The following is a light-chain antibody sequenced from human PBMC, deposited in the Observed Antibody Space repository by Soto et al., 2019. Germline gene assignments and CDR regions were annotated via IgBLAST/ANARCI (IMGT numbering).Light chain of an antibody. V-gene: IGLV2-23*02. CDR3: CSYAGNIKVV. Sequence: QSVLTQPASVSGSPGQSITISCTGTSSDVGSYNFVSWYQQEPGKAPQLIIFEVHKRPSGVSNRFSGSKSGNTASLTISGLLAEDEADYYCCSYAGNIKVVFGGGTKLTVL. CDR2: EVH. CDR1: SSDVGSYNF. J-gene: IGLJ3*02.